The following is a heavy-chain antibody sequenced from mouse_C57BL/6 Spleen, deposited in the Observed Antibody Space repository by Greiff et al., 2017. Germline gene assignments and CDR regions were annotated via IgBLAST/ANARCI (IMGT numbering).Heavy chain of an antibody. CDR2: ISDGGSYT. Sequence: EVKVEESGGGLVKPGGSLKLSCAASGFTFSSYAMSWVRQTPEKRLEWVATISDGGSYTYYPDNVKGRFTISRDNAKNNLYLQMSHLKSEDTAMYYCARGERLGHYFDYWGQGTTLTVSS. J-gene: IGHJ2*01. CDR3: ARGERLGHYFDY. V-gene: IGHV5-4*03. CDR1: GFTFSSYA. D-gene: IGHD4-1*01.